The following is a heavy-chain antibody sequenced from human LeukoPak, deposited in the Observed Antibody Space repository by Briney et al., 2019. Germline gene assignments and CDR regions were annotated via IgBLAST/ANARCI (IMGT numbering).Heavy chain of an antibody. J-gene: IGHJ4*02. CDR3: VRGALRGVIPH. CDR1: VGTFSSYA. Sequence: SVKVSCKSSVGTFSSYAISWVRQAPGQGLEWMGRIIPILGIANYAQKFQGRVTITADKSTSTAYMELSSLRSEDTAVYYCVRGALRGVIPHWGQGTLVSVSS. CDR2: IIPILGIA. D-gene: IGHD3-10*01. V-gene: IGHV1-69*04.